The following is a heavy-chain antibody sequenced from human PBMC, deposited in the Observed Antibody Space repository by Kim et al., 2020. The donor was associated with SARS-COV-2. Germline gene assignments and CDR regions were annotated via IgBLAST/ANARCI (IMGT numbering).Heavy chain of an antibody. Sequence: SETLSLTCSVSGGSITGSPYYWGWIRQPPGKGLEWIGSVDYSEEDYSQNTYYNPSLRSRVTISVDTSKNQFSLRLTSVTAADSAVYYCVRHYSTVVIQVWFDPWGQGTLVTVSS. J-gene: IGHJ5*02. V-gene: IGHV4-39*01. CDR3: VRHYSTVVIQVWFDP. CDR2: VDYSEEDYSQNT. D-gene: IGHD2-21*01. CDR1: GGSITGSPYY.